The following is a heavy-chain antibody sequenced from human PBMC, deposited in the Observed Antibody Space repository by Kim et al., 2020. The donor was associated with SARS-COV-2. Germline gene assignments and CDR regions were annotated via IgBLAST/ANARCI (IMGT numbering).Heavy chain of an antibody. CDR3: ARGHFFLKSFADY. Sequence: YNPSLKSRVTISVDTSKNQFSLKLSSVTAADTAVYYCARGHFFLKSFADYWGQGTLVTVSS. V-gene: IGHV4-34*01. D-gene: IGHD3-3*01. J-gene: IGHJ4*02.